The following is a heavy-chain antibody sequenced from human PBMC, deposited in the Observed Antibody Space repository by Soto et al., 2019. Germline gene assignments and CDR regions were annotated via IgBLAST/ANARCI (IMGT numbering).Heavy chain of an antibody. CDR1: GFSLSTSGVG. CDR2: IYWDDDK. CDR3: AHSGYYYGSGRSYYGMDV. V-gene: IGHV2-5*02. D-gene: IGHD3-10*01. Sequence: QITLKESGPTLVKPTQTLTLTCTFSGFSLSTSGVGVGWIRQPPGKALEWLALIYWDDDKRYSPSLKSRLTITKDPSKNQVVLTMTNMDPVDTATYYCAHSGYYYGSGRSYYGMDVWGQGTTVTVSS. J-gene: IGHJ6*02.